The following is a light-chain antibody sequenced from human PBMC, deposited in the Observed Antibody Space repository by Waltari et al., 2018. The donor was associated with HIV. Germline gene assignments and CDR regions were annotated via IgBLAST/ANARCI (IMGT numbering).Light chain of an antibody. Sequence: VLPPSPGTLSLSPGERATLPCRASQSVSRSYLAWYQQKPGQAPRHLIYGSSSRATGIPDRFSGSGSGTNFTLTISRLEPEDFAGYYCQQRVIWPPLSFGGGTKVEIK. CDR1: QSVSRSY. CDR2: GSS. J-gene: IGKJ4*01. V-gene: IGKV3D-20*02. CDR3: QQRVIWPPLS.